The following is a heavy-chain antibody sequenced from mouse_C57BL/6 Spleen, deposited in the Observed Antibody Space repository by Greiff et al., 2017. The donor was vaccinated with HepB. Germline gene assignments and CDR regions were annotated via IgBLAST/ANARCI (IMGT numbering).Heavy chain of an antibody. V-gene: IGHV1-69*01. CDR2: IDPSDSYT. CDR3: AGPYFYGSRCAWFAY. J-gene: IGHJ3*01. D-gene: IGHD1-1*01. Sequence: QVQLQQPGAELVMPGASVKLSCKASGYTFTSYWMHWVKQRPGQGLEWIGEIDPSDSYTNYNQKFKGKSTLTVDKSSSTAYMQLSSLTSEDSAVYYCAGPYFYGSRCAWFAYWGEGTLVTVSA. CDR1: GYTFTSYW.